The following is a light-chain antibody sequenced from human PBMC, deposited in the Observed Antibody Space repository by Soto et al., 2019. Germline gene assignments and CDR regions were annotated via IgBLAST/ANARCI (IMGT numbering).Light chain of an antibody. CDR2: DNQ. J-gene: IGLJ2*01. CDR1: SSNVGKNF. CDR3: GTWDSSLTIGVI. V-gene: IGLV1-51*01. Sequence: QSVLTQPPSVSAAPGQKVSISCSGSSSNVGKNFVSWYQHVPGKAPKLLLYDNQKRPSGIPYRFSSSKSGTLVTLDITGLQTGDEADSYCGTWDSSLTIGVIFGGGTKLTVL.